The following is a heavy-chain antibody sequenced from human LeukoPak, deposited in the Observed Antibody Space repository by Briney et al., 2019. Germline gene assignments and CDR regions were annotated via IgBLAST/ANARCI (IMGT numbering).Heavy chain of an antibody. CDR1: GYTLTELS. J-gene: IGHJ4*02. D-gene: IGHD3-10*01. CDR2: FDPEDGET. Sequence: GASVKVSCKVSGYTLTELSMHWVRQAPGKGLEWMGGFDPEDGETIYAQKFQGRVTMTEDTSTDTAYMELSSLRSEDTAVYYCATLTDFYGSGSPPTDYWGQGTLVTVSS. V-gene: IGHV1-24*01. CDR3: ATLTDFYGSGSPPTDY.